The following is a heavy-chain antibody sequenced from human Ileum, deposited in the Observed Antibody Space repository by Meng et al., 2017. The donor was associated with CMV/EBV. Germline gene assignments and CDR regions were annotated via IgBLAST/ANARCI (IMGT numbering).Heavy chain of an antibody. CDR3: ARVRDRGLGDLLFPQIDY. CDR1: INSGDDY. Sequence: INSGDDYWSWIRQSPGKGLELIGYIYYSGSTYSNPSLRSLLTISIDTSKNEFSLRLRSVTAADTAVYYCARVRDRGLGDLLFPQIDYWGQGTLVTVSS. J-gene: IGHJ4*02. V-gene: IGHV4-30-4*01. CDR2: IYYSGST. D-gene: IGHD3-10*01.